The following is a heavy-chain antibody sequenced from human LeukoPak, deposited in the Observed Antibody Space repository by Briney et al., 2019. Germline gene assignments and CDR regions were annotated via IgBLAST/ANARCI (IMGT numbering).Heavy chain of an antibody. CDR2: IWYDGSNK. V-gene: IGHV3-33*01. D-gene: IGHD3-10*01. Sequence: GRSLRLSCAASGFTFSSYGMHWVRQAPGKGLEWVAVIWYDGSNKYYADSVKGRFTISRDNSKNTLYLQMNSLRAEDTAVYYCARALELLWFGELLSHGMDVWGQGTTVTVSS. J-gene: IGHJ6*02. CDR1: GFTFSSYG. CDR3: ARALELLWFGELLSHGMDV.